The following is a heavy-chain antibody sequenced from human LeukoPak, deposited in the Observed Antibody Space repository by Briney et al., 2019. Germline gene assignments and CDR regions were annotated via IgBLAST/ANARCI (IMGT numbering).Heavy chain of an antibody. CDR2: ISSSSSYI. J-gene: IGHJ4*02. Sequence: GGSLRLSCAASGFTFSSYSMNWVRQAPGKGLEWVSSISSSSSYIYYADSVKGRFTISRDNAKNSLYLQMNSLRAEDTAVYYCARDDAQLWWGGEGYWGQGTLVTVSS. V-gene: IGHV3-21*01. CDR1: GFTFSSYS. CDR3: ARDDAQLWWGGEGY. D-gene: IGHD5-18*01.